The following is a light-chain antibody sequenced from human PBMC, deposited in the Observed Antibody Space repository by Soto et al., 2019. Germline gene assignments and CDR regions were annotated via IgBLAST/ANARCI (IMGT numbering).Light chain of an antibody. CDR1: QSVSSS. Sequence: EIVMTQSPATLSVSPGERATLSCRASQSVSSSLAWYQQKPGQAPRLLIYGASTRATGIPARFSGSGSGTKFTLTISSLQSEDFAVYYCQQYNNWPSWTFGQGTKV. V-gene: IGKV3-15*01. CDR3: QQYNNWPSWT. J-gene: IGKJ1*01. CDR2: GAS.